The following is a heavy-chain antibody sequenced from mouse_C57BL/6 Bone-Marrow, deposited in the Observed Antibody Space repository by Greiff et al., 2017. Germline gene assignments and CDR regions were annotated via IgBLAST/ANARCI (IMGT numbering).Heavy chain of an antibody. J-gene: IGHJ4*01. CDR2: IDPANGNT. D-gene: IGHD1-1*01. CDR1: GFNIKNTY. CDR3: ARRAVVANYAMDY. Sequence: VQLQQSVAELVRPGASVKLSCTASGFNIKNTYMHWVKQRPEQGLEWIGRIDPANGNTKYAPKLQGKATITADTSSNTAYLQISSLTAGDTAIYYWARRAVVANYAMDYWGQGTSVTVSA. V-gene: IGHV14-3*01.